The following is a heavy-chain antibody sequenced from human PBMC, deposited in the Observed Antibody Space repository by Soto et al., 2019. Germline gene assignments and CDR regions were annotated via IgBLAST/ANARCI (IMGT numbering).Heavy chain of an antibody. CDR2: IDPRDSYT. CDR1: GFTFADYW. CDR3: ARRTLTALDS. D-gene: IGHD5-18*01. V-gene: IGHV5-10-1*03. Sequence: EVQLVQSGAEVKKPGESLRISCEGIGFTFADYWINWLRQEPGKGLEWVGRIDPRDSYTTYRPSFQGHVVISADKSISTAYLQFIDLKPSDSAIYYCARRTLTALDSWGQGTLVTVSS. J-gene: IGHJ5*01.